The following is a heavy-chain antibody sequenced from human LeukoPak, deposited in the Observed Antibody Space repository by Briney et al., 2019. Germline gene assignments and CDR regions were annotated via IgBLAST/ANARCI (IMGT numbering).Heavy chain of an antibody. CDR1: GFTFSSYW. Sequence: GGSLRLSCAASGFTFSSYWMSWVRQAPGKGLEWVANIKQDGSEKYYVDSVKGRFTISRDNAKNSLYLQMNSLRVEDTAVYYCARDVDYYDSGSREIQIHYWGQGTLVTVSS. V-gene: IGHV3-7*01. D-gene: IGHD3-10*01. CDR3: ARDVDYYDSGSREIQIHY. J-gene: IGHJ4*02. CDR2: IKQDGSEK.